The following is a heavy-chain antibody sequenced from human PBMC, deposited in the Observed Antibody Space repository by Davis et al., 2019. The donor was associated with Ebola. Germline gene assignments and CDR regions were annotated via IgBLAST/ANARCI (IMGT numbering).Heavy chain of an antibody. D-gene: IGHD4-17*01. J-gene: IGHJ2*01. CDR3: ARGCRATVLMWEWYFDL. CDR2: INPSSAGT. Sequence: AASVKVSCKASGYTFTGYYMPWVRQAPGHGLEWMGSINPSSAGTNYAQQFQGWVTMTRDTSISTAYMDVSRLTSDYTAVYYCARGCRATVLMWEWYFDLWGRGTLVTVSS. CDR1: GYTFTGYY. V-gene: IGHV1-2*04.